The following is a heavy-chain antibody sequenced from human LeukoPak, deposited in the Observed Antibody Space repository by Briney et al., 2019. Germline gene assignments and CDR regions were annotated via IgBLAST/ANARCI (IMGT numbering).Heavy chain of an antibody. D-gene: IGHD1-26*01. Sequence: GASVKVSCKASGYTFTSYYMHWVRQAPGQGLEWMGIINPSGGNTSYAQKFQGRVTMTRDTSTSTVYMELSSLRSEDTAVYYCARDPGGLVGATPAYYFDYWGQGTLVTVSS. J-gene: IGHJ4*02. CDR1: GYTFTSYY. CDR2: INPSGGNT. CDR3: ARDPGGLVGATPAYYFDY. V-gene: IGHV1-46*01.